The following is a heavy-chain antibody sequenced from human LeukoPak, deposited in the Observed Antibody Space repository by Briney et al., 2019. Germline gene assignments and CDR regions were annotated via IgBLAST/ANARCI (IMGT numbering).Heavy chain of an antibody. CDR3: ARAEDQLPFDY. Sequence: SETLSLTCTVSGDSISNGTYYWNWIRQPAGKGLEWIGRIYSTGSTNYNPSLKSRVTISVDTSKNQFSLKLSSVTAADTAMYYCARAEDQLPFDYWGQGTLVTVSS. V-gene: IGHV4-61*10. J-gene: IGHJ4*02. D-gene: IGHD2-2*01. CDR2: IYSTGST. CDR1: GDSISNGTYY.